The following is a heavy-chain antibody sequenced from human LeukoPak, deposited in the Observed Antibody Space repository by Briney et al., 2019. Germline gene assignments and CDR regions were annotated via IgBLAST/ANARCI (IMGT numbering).Heavy chain of an antibody. V-gene: IGHV4-4*09. J-gene: IGHJ4*02. D-gene: IGHD3-10*01. CDR3: ASFYYGSGLAVDY. CDR2: IYPSGRS. CDR1: GGSFSTDY. Sequence: PSETLSLTCTVSGGSFSTDYWNWIRQPPGKGLEWIGYIYPSGRSNYSPSLKSRVTISADTSKRQFSLKLTSVTAADTAIYYCASFYYGSGLAVDYWGQGISVTVSS.